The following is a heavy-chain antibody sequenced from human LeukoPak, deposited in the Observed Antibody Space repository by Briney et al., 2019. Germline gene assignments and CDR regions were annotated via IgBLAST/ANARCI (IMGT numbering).Heavy chain of an antibody. CDR1: GFTFSDYY. V-gene: IGHV3-11*04. CDR2: ISSSGTTI. CDR3: ARMYSWGFDP. Sequence: PGGSLRLSCAASGFTFSDYYMTWIRQAPGKGLEWVSYISSSGTTIFYADSVKGRFTISRDNAKNSLYLQMNSLRAEDTAVYYCARMYSWGFDPWGQGTLVIVSS. D-gene: IGHD2-21*01. J-gene: IGHJ5*02.